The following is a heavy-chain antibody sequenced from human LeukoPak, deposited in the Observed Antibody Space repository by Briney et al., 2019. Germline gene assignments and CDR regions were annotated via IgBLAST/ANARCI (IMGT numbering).Heavy chain of an antibody. CDR3: ATDRGWRNSGYYLYYFEY. J-gene: IGHJ4*02. D-gene: IGHD3-3*01. CDR2: VNSDCSEK. CDR1: GFTFSGFW. Sequence: GGSLRLSCAVSGFTFSGFWLSWSRQAPGQGREWVASVNSDCSEKYYVDSVRGRFTISRDNTMNSLYLQMSSLRAEDTAVYYCATDRGWRNSGYYLYYFEYWGQGTLVTVSS. V-gene: IGHV3-7*01.